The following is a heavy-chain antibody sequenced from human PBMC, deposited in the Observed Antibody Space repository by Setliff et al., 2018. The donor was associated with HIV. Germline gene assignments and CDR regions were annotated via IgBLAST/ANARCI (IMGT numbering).Heavy chain of an antibody. V-gene: IGHV4-39*07. Sequence: SETLSLTCTVSGGSSSSRSYYWGWIRQPPGKGLEWIGSIYSSGSTYYNPSLKSRVTISVDTSKKQFSLRLSSVTAEDTAVYYCARDGRHDRNRWYVTHQYFKYWGQGTLVTVSS. J-gene: IGHJ1*01. CDR1: GGSSSSRSYY. CDR3: ARDGRHDRNRWYVTHQYFKY. CDR2: IYSSGST. D-gene: IGHD2-15*01.